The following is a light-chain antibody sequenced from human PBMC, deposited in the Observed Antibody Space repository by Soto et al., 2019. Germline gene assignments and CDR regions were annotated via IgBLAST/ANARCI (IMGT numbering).Light chain of an antibody. CDR1: QRISSW. Sequence: IQMTQSPSSVSASVGDRVILTWRSSQRISSWLAWYHQRPGKAPKLLIYATSTLETGVPSRFSGSGSGRDFTLTISSLQPEDSAIYYCQQADTFPITFGQGTRLEI. V-gene: IGKV1-12*01. CDR3: QQADTFPIT. J-gene: IGKJ5*01. CDR2: ATS.